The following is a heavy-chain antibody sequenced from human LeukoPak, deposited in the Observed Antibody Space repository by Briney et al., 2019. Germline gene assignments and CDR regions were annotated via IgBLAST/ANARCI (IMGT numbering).Heavy chain of an antibody. Sequence: GGSVRLSCAASGFTFSSYWMHWVRQAPGKGLVWVSRINSDGSSTSYADSVKGRFTISRDNAKNTLYLQMNSLRAEDTAVYYCATKVVTDAFDIWGQGTMVTVSS. CDR3: ATKVVTDAFDI. D-gene: IGHD3-22*01. V-gene: IGHV3-74*01. CDR1: GFTFSSYW. CDR2: INSDGSST. J-gene: IGHJ3*02.